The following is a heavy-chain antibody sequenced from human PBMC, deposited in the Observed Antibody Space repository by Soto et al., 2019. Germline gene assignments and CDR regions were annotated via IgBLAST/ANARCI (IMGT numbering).Heavy chain of an antibody. CDR2: IYPGDSDT. CDR3: ARPSLLVDAELFEDYYYMDV. J-gene: IGHJ6*03. D-gene: IGHD2-8*01. V-gene: IGHV5-51*01. CDR1: GYSFTSYW. Sequence: GESLKISCKGSGYSFTSYWIGWVRQMPGKGLEWMGIIYPGDSDTRYSPSFQGQVTISADKSISTAYLQWSSLKASDTAMYYCARPSLLVDAELFEDYYYMDVWGKGTTVTVSS.